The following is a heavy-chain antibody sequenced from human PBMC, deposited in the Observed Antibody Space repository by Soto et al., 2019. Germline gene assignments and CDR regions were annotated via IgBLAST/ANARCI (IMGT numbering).Heavy chain of an antibody. D-gene: IGHD3-3*01. V-gene: IGHV3-30*18. Sequence: GGSLRLSCAASGFTFSNYGMHWVRQAPGKGLEWVAFISDDGSNKYYADSMRGRFTMSRDNSKRTLYLQMSSLRVEDTAVYYCTKRRNVLRFLEWSSGMEVWGQGTTVTVSS. CDR2: ISDDGSNK. J-gene: IGHJ6*02. CDR3: TKRRNVLRFLEWSSGMEV. CDR1: GFTFSNYG.